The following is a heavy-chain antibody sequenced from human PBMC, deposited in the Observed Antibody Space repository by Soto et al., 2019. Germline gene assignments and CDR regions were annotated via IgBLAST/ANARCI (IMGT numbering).Heavy chain of an antibody. CDR2: ISSSSSYI. CDR3: ARDGGITMIVVVNTNYYGMDV. D-gene: IGHD3-22*01. CDR1: GFTFSSYS. J-gene: IGHJ6*02. V-gene: IGHV3-21*01. Sequence: GGSLRLSCASSGFTFSSYSMNLVRQAPGKGLEWVSSISSSSSYIYYADSVKGRFTISRDNAKNSLYLQMNSLRAEDTAVYYCARDGGITMIVVVNTNYYGMDVWGQGTTVTVSS.